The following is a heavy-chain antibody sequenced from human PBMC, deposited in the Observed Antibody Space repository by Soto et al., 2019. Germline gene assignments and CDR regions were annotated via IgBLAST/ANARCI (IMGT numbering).Heavy chain of an antibody. CDR1: GGTFSSYA. J-gene: IGHJ6*02. CDR2: IIPIFGTA. Sequence: SVKVSCKASGGTFSSYAISWVRQAPGQGLEWMGGIIPIFGTANYAQKFQGRVTITADESTSTAYMELSSLRSEDTAVYYCARDVDSRCSGGSCYSARYYYGMDVWGQGTTVTVSS. CDR3: ARDVDSRCSGGSCYSARYYYGMDV. V-gene: IGHV1-69*13. D-gene: IGHD2-15*01.